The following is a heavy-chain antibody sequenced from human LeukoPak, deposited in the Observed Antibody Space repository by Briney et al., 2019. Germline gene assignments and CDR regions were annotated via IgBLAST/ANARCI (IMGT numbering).Heavy chain of an antibody. CDR3: ARDFAQSKFDY. CDR1: GFTFTDHP. J-gene: IGHJ4*02. Sequence: GGSLRLSCVASGFTFTDHPMNWVRQAPGKGLEWISYIGGDGIAFYADSVKGRFTASKDDARKSMYLQMNSLRVEDTAVYYCARDFAQSKFDYWGQGILVTASS. D-gene: IGHD4-11*01. V-gene: IGHV3-69-1*01. CDR2: IGGDGIA.